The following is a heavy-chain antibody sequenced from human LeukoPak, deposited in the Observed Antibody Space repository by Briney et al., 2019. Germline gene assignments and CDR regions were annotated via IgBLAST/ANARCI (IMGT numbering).Heavy chain of an antibody. Sequence: GGSLRLSCAASGFTFRRYYMMWVRQAPGKGLEWVANINQDGSKKYYVDSVEGRFTISRDNAENSLYLQMNSLRDEDTAVYYCARDALDYGTGSFGDYWGRGTLVTVSS. D-gene: IGHD3-10*01. CDR2: INQDGSKK. CDR3: ARDALDYGTGSFGDY. CDR1: GFTFRRYY. J-gene: IGHJ4*02. V-gene: IGHV3-7*01.